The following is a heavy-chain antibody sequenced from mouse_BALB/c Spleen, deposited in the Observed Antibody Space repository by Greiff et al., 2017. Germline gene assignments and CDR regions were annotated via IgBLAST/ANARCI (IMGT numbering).Heavy chain of an antibody. J-gene: IGHJ4*01. CDR3: AREDDGYYAMDY. CDR2: ISSGGST. CDR1: GFTFSSYA. V-gene: IGHV5-6-5*01. Sequence: EVKLVESGGGLVKPGGSLKLSCAASGFTFSSYAMSWVRQTPEKRLEWVASISSGGSTYYPDSVKGRFTISRDNARNILYLQMSSLKSEDTAMYYCAREDDGYYAMDYWGQGTSVTVSS. D-gene: IGHD2-3*01.